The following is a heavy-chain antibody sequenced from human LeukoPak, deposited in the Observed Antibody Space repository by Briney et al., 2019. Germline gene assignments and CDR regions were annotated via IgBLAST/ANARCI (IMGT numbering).Heavy chain of an antibody. D-gene: IGHD6-19*01. J-gene: IGHJ4*02. CDR3: ARGETSSGQGSFFDY. CDR1: GGTFSSYA. CDR2: IIPIFGTA. Sequence: ASVKVSCKASGGTFSSYAISWVRQAPGQGLEWMGGIIPIFGTANYAQKFQGRVTITADKSTSTAYMELSSLRSEDTAVYYCARGETSSGQGSFFDYWGQGTLVTVSS. V-gene: IGHV1-69*06.